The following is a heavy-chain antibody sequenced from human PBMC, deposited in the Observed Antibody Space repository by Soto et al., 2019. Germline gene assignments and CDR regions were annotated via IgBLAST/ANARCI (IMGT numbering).Heavy chain of an antibody. D-gene: IGHD1-26*01. Sequence: EVQLVESGGGLVQPGGSLRLSCAASGFTFTRDWMHWVRQAPEKGLEWVSRVNTDETTTNYADSVKGRFTISRDNAKNTLYLQMNSLTAEDTAIYFCARGAFGNYYRDSWGQGTLVTVSP. CDR2: VNTDETTT. J-gene: IGHJ4*02. CDR3: ARGAFGNYYRDS. CDR1: GFTFTRDW. V-gene: IGHV3-74*01.